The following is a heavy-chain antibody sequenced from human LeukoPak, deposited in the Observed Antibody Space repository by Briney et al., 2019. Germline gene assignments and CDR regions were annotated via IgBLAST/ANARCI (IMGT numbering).Heavy chain of an antibody. CDR1: GYTFTSYD. Sequence: GASVKVSCKASGYTFTSYDINLVRQTTGQGLEWMGWMNPNSGNTGYAQKFQGRVTMTRNTSISTAYMELSSLRSEDTAVYYCARGSHYDSSGYSYYFDYWDQGTLITVSS. V-gene: IGHV1-8*01. CDR3: ARGSHYDSSGYSYYFDY. J-gene: IGHJ4*02. CDR2: MNPNSGNT. D-gene: IGHD3-22*01.